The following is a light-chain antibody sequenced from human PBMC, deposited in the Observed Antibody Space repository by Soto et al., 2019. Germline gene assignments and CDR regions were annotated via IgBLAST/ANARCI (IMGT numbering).Light chain of an antibody. CDR2: AAS. J-gene: IGKJ5*01. Sequence: DIQLTQSPSFLSASVGDRVTITCRASQGISNYVLWYQQKPGKAPKLLIYAASTLQSGVASRFSGSGSGTEFTPTISSLQPEDFAIYYCQHLDSYPITFGQGTRLEIK. V-gene: IGKV1-9*01. CDR3: QHLDSYPIT. CDR1: QGISNY.